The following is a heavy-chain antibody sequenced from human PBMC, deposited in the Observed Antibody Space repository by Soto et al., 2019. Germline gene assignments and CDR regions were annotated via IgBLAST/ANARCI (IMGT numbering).Heavy chain of an antibody. CDR3: ARHRFNYYDDTVYYYFDY. Sequence: ASLNVSCKASGYIFTIYGISWVRHAPGQGPEWMGWISGHNGNTNHPQSLQGRVTMTTDTSRNTAYMELRSLRSDDTAVYYCARHRFNYYDDTVYYYFDYWGQGTLVTVSS. J-gene: IGHJ4*02. CDR2: ISGHNGNT. CDR1: GYIFTIYG. D-gene: IGHD3-22*01. V-gene: IGHV1-18*04.